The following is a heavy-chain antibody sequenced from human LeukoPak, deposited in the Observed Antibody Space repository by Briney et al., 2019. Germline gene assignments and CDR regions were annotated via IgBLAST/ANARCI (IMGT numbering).Heavy chain of an antibody. CDR2: MYYSGIT. D-gene: IGHD1-7*01. J-gene: IGHJ4*02. CDR3: ARSNWDSNVGIDY. CDR1: GGSISSYY. Sequence: PSETLSLTCTVSGGSISSYYWSWIRQPPGKGLEWIGTMYYSGITYYNPSLKSRVTTSVDTSKNQFTLKVGSVTAADTAVYYCARSNWDSNVGIDYWGQGILVIVSS. V-gene: IGHV4-39*01.